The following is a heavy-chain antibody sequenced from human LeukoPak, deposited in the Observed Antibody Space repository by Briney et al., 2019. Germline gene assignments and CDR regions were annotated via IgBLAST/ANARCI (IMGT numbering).Heavy chain of an antibody. CDR1: GYTFTSYD. V-gene: IGHV1-8*01. D-gene: IGHD3-10*01. J-gene: IGHJ4*02. Sequence: GASVKVSCKASGYTFTSYDLNWVRQATGQGLEWMGWMNPNSGNTGYAQKFQGRVTMTRNTSISTAYMELSSLTSEDTAVYYCARRIRGAPPDYWGQGTLVTVSS. CDR2: MNPNSGNT. CDR3: ARRIRGAPPDY.